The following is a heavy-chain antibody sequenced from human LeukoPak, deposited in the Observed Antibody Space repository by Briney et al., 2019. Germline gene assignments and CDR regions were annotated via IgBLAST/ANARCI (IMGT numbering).Heavy chain of an antibody. V-gene: IGHV3-48*04. CDR2: IGTSSTTI. Sequence: GGSLRLSCAASGFTFSSYTMNWVRQPPGKGLEWVSNIGTSSTTIYYADSVKGRFTISRDNAKDSLYLQMNSLRAEDTALYYCAKADSGSSWYFQHWGQGTLVTVSS. CDR1: GFTFSSYT. J-gene: IGHJ1*01. CDR3: AKADSGSSWYFQH. D-gene: IGHD6-13*01.